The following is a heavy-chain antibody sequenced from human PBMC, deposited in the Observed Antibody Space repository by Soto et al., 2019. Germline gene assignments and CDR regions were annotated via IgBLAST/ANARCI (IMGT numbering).Heavy chain of an antibody. CDR2: NSHTGKT. Sequence: QVQLQESGPRLVKPSQTLSLSCSVSGDYITRGDHYWSWIRQYPGKGLEWIGYNSHTGKTYYSPSLKLRATISEDTSQNHFSLRLPSVTSADSAVYYRARVQVGVFLAQRFFDLWGRGTLVTVSS. CDR1: GDYITRGDHY. V-gene: IGHV4-31*03. J-gene: IGHJ2*01. CDR3: ARVQVGVFLAQRFFDL. D-gene: IGHD3-22*01.